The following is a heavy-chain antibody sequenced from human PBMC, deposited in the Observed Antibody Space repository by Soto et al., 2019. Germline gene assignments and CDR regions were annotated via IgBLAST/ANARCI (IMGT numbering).Heavy chain of an antibody. Sequence: QVHLVESGGAVVQPGRSLRLSCVASGFTVSDYGINWVRQAPGKGLEWVAVTWFDGSVDFYADSVKGRFTVSRDNSNNTVFLRMNSLRVEDTTIYYGARDGAHMCSSGNFDYWGQGTLVTVSS. CDR2: TWFDGSVD. V-gene: IGHV3-33*01. D-gene: IGHD6-19*01. CDR3: ARDGAHMCSSGNFDY. J-gene: IGHJ4*02. CDR1: GFTVSDYG.